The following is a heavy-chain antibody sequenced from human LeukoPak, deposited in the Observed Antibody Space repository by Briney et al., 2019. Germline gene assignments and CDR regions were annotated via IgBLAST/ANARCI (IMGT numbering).Heavy chain of an antibody. CDR2: INPNSGGT. Sequence: GASVKVSCRASGYTFTANHIHWVRQAPGQGLEWMGRINPNSGGTIYAQEFQGRVIMTRDTSITTGYMELSRLRSDDTAVYYCASGSGTYSPDYWGQGTLVTVSS. V-gene: IGHV1-2*06. D-gene: IGHD3-10*01. J-gene: IGHJ4*02. CDR1: GYTFTANH. CDR3: ASGSGTYSPDY.